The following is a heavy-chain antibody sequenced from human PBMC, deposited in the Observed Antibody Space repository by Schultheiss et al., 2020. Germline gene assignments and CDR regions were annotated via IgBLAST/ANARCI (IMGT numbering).Heavy chain of an antibody. CDR3: ASTSELLQRNNAFDI. CDR1: GGSISSYY. J-gene: IGHJ3*02. Sequence: SETLSLTCTVSGGSISSYYWSWIRQPPGKGLEWIGYIYYSGSTNYNPSLKSRVTISVDTSKNQFSLKLSSVTAADTAVYYCASTSELLQRNNAFDIWGQGTMVTVSS. D-gene: IGHD3-22*01. V-gene: IGHV4-59*01. CDR2: IYYSGST.